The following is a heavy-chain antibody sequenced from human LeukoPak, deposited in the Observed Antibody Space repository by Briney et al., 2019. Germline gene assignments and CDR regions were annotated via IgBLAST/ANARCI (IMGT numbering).Heavy chain of an antibody. V-gene: IGHV3-48*01. CDR2: ISSSSSTI. CDR1: GFTFSSYS. J-gene: IGHJ4*02. CDR3: ARDRGYYYDSSDPH. D-gene: IGHD3-22*01. Sequence: GGSLRLSCAASGFTFSSYSMNWVRQAPGKGLEWVSYISSSSSTIYYADSVKGRFTISRDNAKNSLYLQMNSLRAEDTAVYYCARDRGYYYDSSDPHWGQGTLVTVSS.